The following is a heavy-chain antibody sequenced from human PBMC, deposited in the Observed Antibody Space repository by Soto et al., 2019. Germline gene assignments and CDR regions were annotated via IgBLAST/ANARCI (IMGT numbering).Heavy chain of an antibody. CDR3: ATVSYPYDCVAELDY. V-gene: IGHV3-48*03. Sequence: GGSLRLSCAASGFTFSSYEINWVRQAPGKGLEWLSYISSSGHTIYYADSVKGRFTIPRDNAKNSLYLQMNSLRAEDTALYYCATVSYPYDCVAELDYAGPGAMLTVYS. CDR2: ISSSGHTI. J-gene: IGHJ4*01. CDR1: GFTFSSYE. D-gene: IGHD3-16*01.